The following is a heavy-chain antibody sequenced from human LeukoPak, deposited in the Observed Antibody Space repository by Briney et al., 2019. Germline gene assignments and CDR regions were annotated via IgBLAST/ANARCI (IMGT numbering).Heavy chain of an antibody. J-gene: IGHJ3*02. Sequence: PSETLSLTCTVSGGSISSYYWSWIRQPPGKGLEWIGYIYYSGSTNYNPSLKSRVTMSVDTSKNQFSLKLSSVTAADTAVYYCARAIGAFDIWGQGTMVTVSS. CDR2: IYYSGST. D-gene: IGHD2-21*01. CDR3: ARAIGAFDI. V-gene: IGHV4-59*12. CDR1: GGSISSYY.